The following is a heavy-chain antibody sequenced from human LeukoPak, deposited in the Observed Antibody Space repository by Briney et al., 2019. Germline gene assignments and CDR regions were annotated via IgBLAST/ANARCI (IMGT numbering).Heavy chain of an antibody. V-gene: IGHV4-59*01. Sequence: PSETLSLTCTVSGGSISSYYWSWIRQPPGKGLEWIGYIYYSGSTNYNPSLKSRVTISVDTSKNQFSLKLSSVTAADTAVYYCARDGVIGYFDYWGQGTPVTVSS. CDR3: ARDGVIGYFDY. CDR2: IYYSGST. CDR1: GGSISSYY. J-gene: IGHJ4*02. D-gene: IGHD3-22*01.